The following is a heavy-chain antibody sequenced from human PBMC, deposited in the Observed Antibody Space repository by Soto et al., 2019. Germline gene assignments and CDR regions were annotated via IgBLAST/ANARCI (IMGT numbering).Heavy chain of an antibody. V-gene: IGHV4-34*01. CDR3: ARERRVTLAYQYGMDV. J-gene: IGHJ6*02. D-gene: IGHD2-2*01. CDR1: GWYSRASY. Sequence: KPSETLSLTYHFTGWYSRASYWDGIRQSPGQGLEWNGEINQSGSTNYNPSLKSRVIISVDTSKNQFSLKLKSVTAADTAVYYCARERRVTLAYQYGMDVWGQGTTVS. CDR2: INQSGST.